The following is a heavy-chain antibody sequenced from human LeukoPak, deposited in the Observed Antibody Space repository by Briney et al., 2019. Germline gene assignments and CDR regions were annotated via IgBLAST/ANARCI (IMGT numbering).Heavy chain of an antibody. V-gene: IGHV5-51*01. CDR2: IYPGDSDT. D-gene: IGHD6-19*01. Sequence: GESLKISCKGSGYRFTKSWIGWVRQMPGKGLEWMGIIYPGDSDTRYSPPFQGQVTISADKSISTAYLQWSSLKASDTAMYYCARISGSGWSIYYFDYWGQGTLVTVSS. CDR1: GYRFTKSW. CDR3: ARISGSGWSIYYFDY. J-gene: IGHJ4*02.